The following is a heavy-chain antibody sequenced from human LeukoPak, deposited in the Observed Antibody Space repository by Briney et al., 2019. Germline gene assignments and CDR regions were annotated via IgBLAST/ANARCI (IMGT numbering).Heavy chain of an antibody. CDR1: GFTFSSYW. V-gene: IGHV3-74*03. CDR2: INGDGSSI. J-gene: IGHJ4*02. CDR3: ARDPFGVVNI. Sequence: QSGGSLRLSCAASGFTFSSYWMHWVRQAPGKGLLWVSCINGDGSSITYADSVKGRFTISRDNAKNTLYLQMNSLRAEDTAVYYCARDPFGVVNIWGQGTLVTVSS. D-gene: IGHD3-3*01.